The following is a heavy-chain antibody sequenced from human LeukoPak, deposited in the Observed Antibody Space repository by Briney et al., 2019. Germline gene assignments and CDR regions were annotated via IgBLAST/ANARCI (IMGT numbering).Heavy chain of an antibody. J-gene: IGHJ4*02. CDR1: GYTFTSYG. Sequence: GASVKVSCKASGYTFTSYGISWVRQAPGQGLEWMGWVSAYNGNTNYAQKLQGRVTMTTDTSTSTAYMELRSLRSDDTAVYYCARAGYGIFGVVITRVDYWGQGTLVTVSS. D-gene: IGHD3-3*01. CDR2: VSAYNGNT. CDR3: ARAGYGIFGVVITRVDY. V-gene: IGHV1-18*01.